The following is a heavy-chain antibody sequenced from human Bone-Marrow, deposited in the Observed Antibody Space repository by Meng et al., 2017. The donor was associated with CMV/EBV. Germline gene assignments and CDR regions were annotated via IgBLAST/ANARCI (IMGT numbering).Heavy chain of an antibody. J-gene: IGHJ4*02. V-gene: IGHV3-53*01. CDR2: IYSGGST. D-gene: IGHD3-22*01. CDR3: ARGDYDSSGHIDY. CDR1: GFTVSSNY. Sequence: GGSLRLSCAASGFTVSSNYMSWVRQAPGKGLEWVSVIYSGGSTYYADSVKGRFTISRDNSKNTLYLQMNSLRAEDTAVYYCARGDYDSSGHIDYWGQGTLVTVSS.